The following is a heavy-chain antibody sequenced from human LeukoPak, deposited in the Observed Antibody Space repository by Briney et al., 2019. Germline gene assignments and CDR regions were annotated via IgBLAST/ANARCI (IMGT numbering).Heavy chain of an antibody. CDR2: IIPIFGTG. CDR1: GGTFGSYV. Sequence: SVKVSCKSSGGTFGSYVISWVRQPPGQGLEWMGGIIPIFGTGHYAQKFQGRLTITADESTSTVYMEMSSLRSEDTAMYYCAKEGDTALVTGYFDLWGRGTLVTVSA. CDR3: AKEGDTALVTGYFDL. V-gene: IGHV1-69*01. J-gene: IGHJ2*01. D-gene: IGHD5-18*01.